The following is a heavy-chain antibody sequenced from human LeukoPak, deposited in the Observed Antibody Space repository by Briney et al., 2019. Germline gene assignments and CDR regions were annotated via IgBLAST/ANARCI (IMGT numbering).Heavy chain of an antibody. V-gene: IGHV3-21*01. CDR3: ARVCSSWYYLDY. CDR2: ISSSSSYI. Sequence: GGSLRLSCAASGFTFSSYSMNWVRQAPGKGLEWVSFISSSSSYIYYADSVKGRFTISRDNAKNSLSLQMNSLRAEDTAVYYCARVCSSWYYLDYWGQGTLVTVSS. CDR1: GFTFSSYS. D-gene: IGHD6-13*01. J-gene: IGHJ4*02.